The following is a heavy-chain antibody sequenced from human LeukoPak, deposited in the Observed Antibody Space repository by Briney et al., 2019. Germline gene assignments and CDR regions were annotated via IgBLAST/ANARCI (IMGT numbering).Heavy chain of an antibody. V-gene: IGHV3-30-3*01. CDR3: ARADCSRTSCSWYYGMDV. CDR2: ISYDGANK. J-gene: IGHJ6*02. CDR1: GFTFSNYA. D-gene: IGHD2-2*01. Sequence: GGSLRLSCAASGFTFSNYAIHWVRQAPGKGLEWVAVISYDGANKYYADSVKGRFIISRDNSKNTLYLQINGLRAEDTAVYYCARADCSRTSCSWYYGMDVWGQGTTVTVSS.